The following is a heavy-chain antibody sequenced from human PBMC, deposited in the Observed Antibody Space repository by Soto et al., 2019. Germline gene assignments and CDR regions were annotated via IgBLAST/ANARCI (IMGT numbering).Heavy chain of an antibody. Sequence: SETLSLTCAVSGGSLTSGTYSWNWIRQPPGKGLEWIGYIFPSGTTCYNPSLKSRVSISIDVSKNQFSLNLRSLTAADTAVYYCARGREFDSWGQGTLVTVSS. J-gene: IGHJ4*02. V-gene: IGHV4-30-2*01. CDR3: ARGREFDS. CDR2: IFPSGTT. CDR1: GGSLTSGTYS.